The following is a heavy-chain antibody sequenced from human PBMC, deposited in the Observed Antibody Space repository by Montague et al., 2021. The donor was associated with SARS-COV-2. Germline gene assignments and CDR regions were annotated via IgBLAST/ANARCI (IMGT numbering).Heavy chain of an antibody. V-gene: IGHV4-39*01. Sequence: SETLSLTCTVSGGSISSSSYYWGWLRQPPGKGLEWIGSIYYSGSTYYNPSLKSRVTISVDTSKNQFSLKLSSVTAADTAVYYCARQEYYYDSSGYGGMDWFDPWGQGTLVTVSS. J-gene: IGHJ5*02. D-gene: IGHD3-22*01. CDR1: GGSISSSSYY. CDR2: IYYSGST. CDR3: ARQEYYYDSSGYGGMDWFDP.